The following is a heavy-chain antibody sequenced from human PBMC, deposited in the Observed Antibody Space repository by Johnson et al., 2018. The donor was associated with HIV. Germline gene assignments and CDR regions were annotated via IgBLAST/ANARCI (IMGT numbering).Heavy chain of an antibody. CDR3: AKDINHYRNALDI. J-gene: IGHJ3*02. CDR2: FSWNSGSI. D-gene: IGHD1-14*01. Sequence: QLVESGGDLVQPGRSLRLSCAASGFTFDDYAMHWVRQAPGKGLEWVSGFSWNSGSIGYADSVKGRFSISRDNTKNSLYLQMNSLRAEDTAVYYCAKDINHYRNALDIWGQGTMVNVSS. CDR1: GFTFDDYA. V-gene: IGHV3-9*01.